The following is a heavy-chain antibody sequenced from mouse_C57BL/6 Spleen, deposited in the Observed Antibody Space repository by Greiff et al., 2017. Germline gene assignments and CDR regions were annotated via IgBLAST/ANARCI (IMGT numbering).Heavy chain of an antibody. Sequence: VQLQESGAELVKPGASVKISCKASGYAFSSYWMNWVKQRPGKGLEWIGQIYPGDGDTNFNGKFKGKATLTADTSSSTAYMQLSSLTSEDSAVYFCARRYYGYFDYWGQGTTLTVSS. J-gene: IGHJ2*01. D-gene: IGHD1-1*01. CDR1: GYAFSSYW. V-gene: IGHV1-80*01. CDR3: ARRYYGYFDY. CDR2: IYPGDGDT.